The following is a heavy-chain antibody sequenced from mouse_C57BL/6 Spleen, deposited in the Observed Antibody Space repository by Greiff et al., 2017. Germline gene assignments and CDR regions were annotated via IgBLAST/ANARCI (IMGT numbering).Heavy chain of an antibody. CDR1: GYTFTTYP. CDR3: ARGTYYGPHFDY. Sequence: QVQLKQSGAELVKPGASVKMSCKASGYTFTTYPIEWMKQNHGKSLEWIGNFHPYNDDTKYNEKFKGKATLTVEKSSSPVYLELSRLTSDDSAVYYCARGTYYGPHFDYWGHGTTLTVSS. D-gene: IGHD1-1*02. V-gene: IGHV1-47*01. J-gene: IGHJ2*01. CDR2: FHPYNDDT.